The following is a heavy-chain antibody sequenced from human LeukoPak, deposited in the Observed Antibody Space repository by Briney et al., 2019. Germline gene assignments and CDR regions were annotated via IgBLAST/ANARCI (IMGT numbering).Heavy chain of an antibody. V-gene: IGHV1-46*01. CDR3: ARIRDGYNGAYDI. Sequence: ASVKVSCKASGYTFTKSYIHWVRQAPGQRLEWMGLINPGGDNTKYAQNFQGRVTMTSDTSARTVYMELSSLSSEDTAIYYCARIRDGYNGAYDIWGQGTVVTVPS. D-gene: IGHD5-24*01. J-gene: IGHJ3*02. CDR1: GYTFTKSY. CDR2: INPGGDNT.